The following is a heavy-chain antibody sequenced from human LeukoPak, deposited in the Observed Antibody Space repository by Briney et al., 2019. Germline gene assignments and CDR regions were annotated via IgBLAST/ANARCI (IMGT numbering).Heavy chain of an antibody. CDR2: ISFHGTDT. V-gene: IGHV3-30*04. CDR3: ARGFSQEWVVGATYLPTN. J-gene: IGHJ4*02. Sequence: SGTSLRLSCAASGFTFISYAIHWVRQAPGKGLEWVAVISFHGTDTFYADSVKGRFTISRDNAKNSLYLQMNSLRAEDTAVYYCARGFSQEWVVGATYLPTNWGQGTLVTVSS. CDR1: GFTFISYA. D-gene: IGHD1-26*01.